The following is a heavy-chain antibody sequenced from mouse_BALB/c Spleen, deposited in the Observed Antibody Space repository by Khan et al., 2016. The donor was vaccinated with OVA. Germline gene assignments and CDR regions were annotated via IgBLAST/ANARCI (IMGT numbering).Heavy chain of an antibody. V-gene: IGHV14-3*02. Sequence: VQLQQSGAELVKPGASVKLSCTASGFNIKDTYLHWVKQRPERGLEWIGRIAPANGNTQYDPKFQGKATITSDTSSNHSYLQLNSLTSEDTAVYCCARPSYDPRDFEGWGAGTTVTVSS. CDR1: GFNIKDTY. D-gene: IGHD2-3*01. CDR2: IAPANGNT. CDR3: ARPSYDPRDFEG. J-gene: IGHJ1*01.